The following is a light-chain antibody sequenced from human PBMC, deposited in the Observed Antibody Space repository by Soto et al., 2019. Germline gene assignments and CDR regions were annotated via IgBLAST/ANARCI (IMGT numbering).Light chain of an antibody. Sequence: EIVLTQSPATLYLSPGERATLSCRASQSVSTFLAWYQQKPGQAPRLLISDASNRATGIPARSTGSGSGTDFTLTISSLEPEDFAVYYCQQRSNWPPFTFGQGTRLEIK. J-gene: IGKJ5*01. CDR1: QSVSTF. CDR2: DAS. V-gene: IGKV3-11*01. CDR3: QQRSNWPPFT.